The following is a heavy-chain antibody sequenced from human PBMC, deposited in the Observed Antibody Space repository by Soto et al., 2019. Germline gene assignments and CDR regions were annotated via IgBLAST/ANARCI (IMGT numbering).Heavy chain of an antibody. V-gene: IGHV4-30-4*01. CDR2: IYYSGST. Sequence: QVQLQESGPGLVKPSQTLSLTCTVSGGSISSGDYYWSWIRQPPGKGLEWIGYIYYSGSTYYNPSLKSRVTISVDTSKNQFSLKLSSVTAADTAVYYCARDPSGYYSDTNWFDPWGQGTLFTVSS. D-gene: IGHD3-22*01. CDR3: ARDPSGYYSDTNWFDP. CDR1: GGSISSGDYY. J-gene: IGHJ5*02.